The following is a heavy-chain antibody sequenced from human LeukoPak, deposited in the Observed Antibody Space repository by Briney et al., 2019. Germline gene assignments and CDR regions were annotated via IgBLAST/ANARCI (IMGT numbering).Heavy chain of an antibody. CDR3: AKSAFYDSSGYTDY. D-gene: IGHD3-22*01. Sequence: GGSLRLSCAASGCTFDDYALHWVRQAPGKGLEWVSGISWNSGSIGYADSVKGRFTISRDIAKNYLYLQMNSLRAEDTALYYCAKSAFYDSSGYTDYWGQGTLVTVSS. V-gene: IGHV3-9*01. CDR2: ISWNSGSI. CDR1: GCTFDDYA. J-gene: IGHJ4*02.